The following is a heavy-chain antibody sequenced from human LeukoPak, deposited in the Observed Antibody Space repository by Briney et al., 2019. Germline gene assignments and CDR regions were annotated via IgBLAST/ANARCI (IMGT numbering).Heavy chain of an antibody. J-gene: IGHJ4*02. CDR1: GGSFSGYY. CDR2: INHSGST. CDR3: ARGFPYYYDSSGY. V-gene: IGHV4-34*01. Sequence: PSETLSLTCAVYGGSFSGYYWSWIRQPPGKELEWIGEINHSGSTNYNPSLKSRVTISVDTSKNQFSLKLSSVTAADTAVYYCARGFPYYYDSSGYWGQGTLVTVSS. D-gene: IGHD3-22*01.